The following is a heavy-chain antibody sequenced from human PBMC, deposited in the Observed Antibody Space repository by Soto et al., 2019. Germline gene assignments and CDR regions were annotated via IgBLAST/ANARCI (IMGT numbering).Heavy chain of an antibody. CDR3: ARDRSVPASNPDY. Sequence: GGSLRLSCAASGFTFSSYAMHWVRQAPGKGLEWVAVISYDGSNKYYADSVKGRFTISRDNSKNTLYLQMNSLRAEDTAVYYCARDRSVPASNPDYWGQGTLVTVSS. J-gene: IGHJ4*02. CDR2: ISYDGSNK. CDR1: GFTFSSYA. D-gene: IGHD2-2*01. V-gene: IGHV3-30-3*01.